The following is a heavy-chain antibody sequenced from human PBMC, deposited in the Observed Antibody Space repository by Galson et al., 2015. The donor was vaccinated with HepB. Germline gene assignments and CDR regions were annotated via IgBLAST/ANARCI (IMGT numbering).Heavy chain of an antibody. V-gene: IGHV1-69*02. CDR3: ARSQYYDSSPFDS. CDR2: IIPVLDIT. CDR1: GGAFDKYN. Sequence: SVTVSCKASGGAFDKYNFNWVRQAPGQGLEWMGKIIPVLDITKYAQKFQGRVTITADTSTSTAYMELSSLRSDDTALYYCARSQYYDSSPFDSWGQRTLVTVSS. J-gene: IGHJ4*02. D-gene: IGHD3-22*01.